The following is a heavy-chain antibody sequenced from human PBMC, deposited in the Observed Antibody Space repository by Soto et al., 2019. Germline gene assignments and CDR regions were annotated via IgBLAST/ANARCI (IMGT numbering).Heavy chain of an antibody. V-gene: IGHV4-59*08. CDR3: ARHSVTYYDFDY. J-gene: IGHJ4*02. Sequence: QVQLQESGPGVVKPSETLSLTCTVSGGSISSYYWSWIRQPPGKGVEWIGYIYYSGSTSYNPSLKSRVTISVDTSNNQFSLTLTSVTAADMAVYYCARHSVTYYDFDYWGQGTLVTVSS. CDR2: IYYSGST. D-gene: IGHD1-26*01. CDR1: GGSISSYY.